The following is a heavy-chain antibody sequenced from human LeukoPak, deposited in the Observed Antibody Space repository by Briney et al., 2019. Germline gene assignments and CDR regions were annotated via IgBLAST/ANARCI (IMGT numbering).Heavy chain of an antibody. CDR2: IWYDGNNK. CDR3: AKGYSYGSGYAFDI. D-gene: IGHD5-18*01. CDR1: GFTFSSSG. Sequence: PGRSLRLSCAASGFTFSSSGMHWVRQAPGKGLEWVAVIWYDGNNKYYTDSVKGRFTISRDNSKNTLYLQINSLRAEDTAVYYCAKGYSYGSGYAFDIWGQGTVVTVSS. J-gene: IGHJ3*02. V-gene: IGHV3-33*06.